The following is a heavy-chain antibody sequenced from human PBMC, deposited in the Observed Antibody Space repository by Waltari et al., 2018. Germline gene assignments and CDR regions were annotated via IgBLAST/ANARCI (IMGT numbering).Heavy chain of an antibody. V-gene: IGHV1-69*01. Sequence: QVQLVQSGAEVKKPGSSVKVSCKASGGTFSSYAISWVRQAPGQGHEWMGGIIPIFGTANYAQKFQGRVTITADESTSTAYMELSSLRSEDTAVYYCARASRDSGYYYDPRGSFDYWGQGTLVTVSS. J-gene: IGHJ4*02. CDR2: IIPIFGTA. CDR3: ARASRDSGYYYDPRGSFDY. CDR1: GGTFSSYA. D-gene: IGHD3-22*01.